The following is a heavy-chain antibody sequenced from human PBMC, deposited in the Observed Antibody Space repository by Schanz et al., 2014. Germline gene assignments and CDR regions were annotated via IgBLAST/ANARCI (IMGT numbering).Heavy chain of an antibody. CDR1: GGTFSSYT. Sequence: QVQLVQSGAEVKKPGSSVKVSCTASGGTFSSYTISWIRQAPGQGLEWMGRIIPVLAIADYAQKFQGRVTITADKSTSTASMELSSLRSDDTAVYYCAREYLRDYWGQGTILTVSS. CDR2: IIPVLAIA. CDR3: AREYLRDY. V-gene: IGHV1-69*08. D-gene: IGHD4-17*01. J-gene: IGHJ3*01.